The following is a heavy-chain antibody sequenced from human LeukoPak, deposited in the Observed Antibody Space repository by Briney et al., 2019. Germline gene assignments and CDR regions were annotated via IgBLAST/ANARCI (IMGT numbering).Heavy chain of an antibody. Sequence: LAGGSLRLSCAASGFTFSSYAMSWVRQAPGKGLEWVAVISYDGSNKYYADSVKGRFTISRDNSKNTLYLQMNSLRAEDTAVYYCAKDRGGGDFIDYWGQGTLVTVSS. D-gene: IGHD3-10*01. CDR1: GFTFSSYA. CDR2: ISYDGSNK. V-gene: IGHV3-30*18. J-gene: IGHJ4*02. CDR3: AKDRGGGDFIDY.